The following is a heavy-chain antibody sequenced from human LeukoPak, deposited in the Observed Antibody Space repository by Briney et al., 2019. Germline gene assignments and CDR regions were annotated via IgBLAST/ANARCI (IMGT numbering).Heavy chain of an antibody. J-gene: IGHJ4*02. CDR3: ARDGPHDYYGSGSYYLD. D-gene: IGHD3-10*01. CDR1: GGSISSYY. CDR2: IYTSGST. Sequence: SETLSLTCTVSGGSISSYYWSWIRQPAGKGLEWIGRIYTSGSTNYNPSLKSRVTMSVDTSKNQFSLKLSPVTAADTAVYYCARDGPHDYYGSGSYYLDWGQGTLVTVSS. V-gene: IGHV4-4*07.